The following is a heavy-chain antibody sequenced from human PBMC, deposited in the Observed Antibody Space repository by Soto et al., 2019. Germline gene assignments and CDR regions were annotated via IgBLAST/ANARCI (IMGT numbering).Heavy chain of an antibody. J-gene: IGHJ4*02. Sequence: QITLEETGPTLVKPTQTLTLTCTFSGFSLTTGRVGVGWIRQPPGKALEWLAVIHWNDDNHYSPSLKSRLTITKDTAKNPLVLTLTNMDPVDTATYYCTHRLVGSGQGYWGQGTLVTVSS. CDR2: IHWNDDN. CDR1: GFSLTTGRVG. D-gene: IGHD1-1*01. CDR3: THRLVGSGQGY. V-gene: IGHV2-5*01.